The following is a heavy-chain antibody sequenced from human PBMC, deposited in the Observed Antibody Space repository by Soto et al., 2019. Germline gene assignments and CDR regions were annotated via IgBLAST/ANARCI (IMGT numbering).Heavy chain of an antibody. V-gene: IGHV3-15*01. Sequence: QLVESGGGFVKPGMSLRLTCEASGFNFSNAWMTWVRQAPGKGLERVGLIRSQGDGGAADYAAPVRGRFTISRDDSRNLAFLHMDNLQPEHTAVYYCITSPLRWGQGTLVTVSS. CDR1: GFNFSNAW. CDR3: ITSPLR. J-gene: IGHJ4*02. CDR2: IRSQGDGGAA.